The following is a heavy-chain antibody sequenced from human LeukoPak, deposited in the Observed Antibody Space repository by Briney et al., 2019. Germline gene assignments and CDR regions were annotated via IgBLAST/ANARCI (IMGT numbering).Heavy chain of an antibody. V-gene: IGHV1-8*01. Sequence: ASVKVSCKASGYTFTSYDINWVRQATGQGLEWMGWMNPNSGNTGYAQKFQGRVTMTRNTSISTAYMELSSLRSEDTAVYYCARGIMITFGGVIVGPMDVWGQGTTVTVSS. D-gene: IGHD3-16*02. CDR1: GYTFTSYD. CDR3: ARGIMITFGGVIVGPMDV. CDR2: MNPNSGNT. J-gene: IGHJ6*02.